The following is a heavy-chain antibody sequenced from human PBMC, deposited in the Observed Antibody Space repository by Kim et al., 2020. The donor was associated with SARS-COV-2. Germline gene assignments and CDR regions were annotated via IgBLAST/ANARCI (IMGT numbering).Heavy chain of an antibody. V-gene: IGHV4-39*01. D-gene: IGHD6-13*01. CDR3: ARRTIAVAGTTFDY. Sequence: NQSLKSRVPISVDTSKNQFSLKLSSVTAADTAVYYCARRTIAVAGTTFDYWGQGTLVTVSS. J-gene: IGHJ4*02.